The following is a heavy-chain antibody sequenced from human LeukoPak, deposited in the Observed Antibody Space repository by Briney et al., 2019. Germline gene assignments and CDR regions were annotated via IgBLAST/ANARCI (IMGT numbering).Heavy chain of an antibody. V-gene: IGHV3-23*01. J-gene: IGHJ4*02. D-gene: IGHD2-15*01. Sequence: GGSLRLSCAASGFTFSSYAMSWVRQAPGKGLEWVSAISGSGGSTYYADSVKGRFTISRDNSKNTLYLQMNRLRPEDAAVYYCAKAPVTTCRGAFCYPFDYWGLGTLVTVSS. CDR3: AKAPVTTCRGAFCYPFDY. CDR2: ISGSGGST. CDR1: GFTFSSYA.